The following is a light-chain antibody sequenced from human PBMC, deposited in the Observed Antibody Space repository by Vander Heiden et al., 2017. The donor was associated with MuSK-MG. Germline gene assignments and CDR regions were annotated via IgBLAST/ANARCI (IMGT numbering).Light chain of an antibody. V-gene: IGKV3-11*01. CDR1: QSVDHF. CDR3: QQRKYWPPLT. CDR2: DAT. J-gene: IGKJ4*01. Sequence: EVLLTQSPATLSLSPGERATLSCRASQSVDHFLVWYQPKPGQAPRLLIYDATNRATGIPARFSGRWSGTDFTLTISSLEPEDFAVYYCQQRKYWPPLTFGGGTKVEIK.